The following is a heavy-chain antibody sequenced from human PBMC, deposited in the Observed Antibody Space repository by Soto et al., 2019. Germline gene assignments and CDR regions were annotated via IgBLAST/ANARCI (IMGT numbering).Heavy chain of an antibody. CDR1: GYRFSSQW. Sequence: GESLKISCKGSGYRFSSQWISWVRQMPGKGLEWMGRIDPSDSYTSYSPSFQGHVTISTDNSISTAYLQWSSLKASDTAMCYCARHGKSSVITKTYGMDVWGQGTTVTVSS. D-gene: IGHD1-1*01. CDR2: IDPSDSYT. V-gene: IGHV5-10-1*01. J-gene: IGHJ6*02. CDR3: ARHGKSSVITKTYGMDV.